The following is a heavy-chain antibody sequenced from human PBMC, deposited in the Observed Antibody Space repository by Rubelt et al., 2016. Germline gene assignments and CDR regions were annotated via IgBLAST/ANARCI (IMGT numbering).Heavy chain of an antibody. CDR2: INKSGNT. CDR1: GGSFSNYY. J-gene: IGHJ4*02. Sequence: MRRQQWGAGLFRPSQTLSLTCGVYGGSFSNYYWTWIRQPPGKGLEWIGDINKSGNTDYNPSLKSRVTISVDTSKNQFSLKLSSVTAADTAVYYCARLQWELSTIDFWGQGTLVTVSS. V-gene: IGHV4-34*01. D-gene: IGHD1-26*01. CDR3: ARLQWELSTIDF.